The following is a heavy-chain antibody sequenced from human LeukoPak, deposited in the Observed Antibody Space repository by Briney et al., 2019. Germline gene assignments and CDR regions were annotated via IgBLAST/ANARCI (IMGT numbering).Heavy chain of an antibody. J-gene: IGHJ4*02. CDR2: LSPEDTET. CDR3: AAVVVYASHLRL. D-gene: IGHD2/OR15-2a*01. V-gene: IGHV1-24*01. CDR1: GHXLTELS. Sequence: ASVKVSCKFSGHXLTELSMHWVRQAPGKGLEWVGGLSPEDTETVYAQDFQGRVTMTEDTSSDTAYMELSRLTSEDTAVYYCAAVVVYASHLRLWGQGTLVTVSS.